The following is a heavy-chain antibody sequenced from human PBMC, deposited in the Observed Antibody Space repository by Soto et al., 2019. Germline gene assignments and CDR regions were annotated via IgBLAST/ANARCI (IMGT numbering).Heavy chain of an antibody. Sequence: ASVKVSCKASGYIXINYYIHWVRQAPGQGLEWIGIINANSGSTNYAQKFQGRVTMTRDTSTSTAYMELSSLRSEDTAVYYCARERSFYYYYYYMDVWGKGTTVTVSS. CDR3: ARERSFYYYYYYMDV. V-gene: IGHV1-46*01. J-gene: IGHJ6*03. D-gene: IGHD2-15*01. CDR1: GYIXINYY. CDR2: INANSGST.